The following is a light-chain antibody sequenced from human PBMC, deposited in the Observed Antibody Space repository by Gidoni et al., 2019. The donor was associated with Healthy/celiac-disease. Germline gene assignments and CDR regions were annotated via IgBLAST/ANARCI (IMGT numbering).Light chain of an antibody. V-gene: IGLV2-8*01. CDR2: EVS. J-gene: IGLJ2*01. Sequence: QPPLTHPPSASGSPGQSVTISCTGTSSDVGGYNYVSWYHQHPGKAPKLMIYEVSKRPSGVPDRFSGSKSGNTASLTVSGLQAEDEADYYCSSYAGSNNLVFGGGTKLTVL. CDR3: SSYAGSNNLV. CDR1: SSDVGGYNY.